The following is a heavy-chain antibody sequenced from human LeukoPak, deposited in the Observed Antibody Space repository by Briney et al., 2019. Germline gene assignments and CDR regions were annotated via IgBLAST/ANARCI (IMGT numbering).Heavy chain of an antibody. CDR2: IYHSGTT. CDR1: GYSISSGYY. CDR3: AWKYYYDSSGYFYVAQ. J-gene: IGHJ4*02. V-gene: IGHV4-38-2*01. Sequence: PSETLSLTCAVSGYSISSGYYWGWIRQSPEKGLEWIGSIYHSGTTYYNPSLKSRVTISIDTSKNQFSLNLNSVTAADTAVYYCAWKYYYDSSGYFYVAQWGQGILVTVSS. D-gene: IGHD3-22*01.